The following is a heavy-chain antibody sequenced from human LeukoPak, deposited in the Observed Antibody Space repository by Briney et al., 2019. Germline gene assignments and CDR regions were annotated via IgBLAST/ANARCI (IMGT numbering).Heavy chain of an antibody. CDR1: GFTFSSYW. D-gene: IGHD2-15*01. Sequence: GGSLRLSCAASGFTFSSYWMHWVRQAPGKGLVWVSRISSDGSSTTYADSVKGRFTISRDNAKNTLYLQMNSLRGEDTAVYYCAPYSLEAFNHWGQGALVTVSS. J-gene: IGHJ4*02. CDR3: APYSLEAFNH. CDR2: ISSDGSST. V-gene: IGHV3-74*01.